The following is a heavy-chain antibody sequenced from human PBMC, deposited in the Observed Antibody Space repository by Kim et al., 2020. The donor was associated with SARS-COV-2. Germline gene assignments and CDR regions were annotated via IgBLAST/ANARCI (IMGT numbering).Heavy chain of an antibody. J-gene: IGHJ4*02. CDR2: IYYSGST. CDR3: ARAPGLGTMIVVDTQFDF. CDR1: GGSISSGGYY. D-gene: IGHD3-22*01. V-gene: IGHV4-31*03. Sequence: SETLSLTCTVSGGSISSGGYYWSWIRQHPGKGLEWIGYIYYSGSTYYNPSLKSRVTISVDTSKNQFSLKLSSVTAADTAVYYCARAPGLGTMIVVDTQFDFGGQGNRVTV.